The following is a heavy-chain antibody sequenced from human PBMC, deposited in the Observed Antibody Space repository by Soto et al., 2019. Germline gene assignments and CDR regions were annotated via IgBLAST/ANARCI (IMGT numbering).Heavy chain of an antibody. CDR2: ISAYNGNT. CDR3: ARDGRFDVTMIADSTNCDY. CDR1: GYTFTSYG. Sequence: QVQLVQSGAEVKKPGASVKVSCKASGYTFTSYGISWVRQAPGQGLEWMGWISAYNGNTNYAQKLQGRVTMTTDTATSTAYMELRSLRSDDTAVYYCARDGRFDVTMIADSTNCDYWGQGTLVTVSS. J-gene: IGHJ4*02. D-gene: IGHD3-22*01. V-gene: IGHV1-18*01.